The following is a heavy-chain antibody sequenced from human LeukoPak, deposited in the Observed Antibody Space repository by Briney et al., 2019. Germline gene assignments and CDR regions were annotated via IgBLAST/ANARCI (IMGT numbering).Heavy chain of an antibody. Sequence: PGGSLRLSCAASGFTFSSYAMHWVRQAPGKGLEWVAVISYDGSNKYYADSVKGRFTISRDNSKNTLYLQMNSLRAEDTAVYYCARDGPGGGMDVWGQGTTVTVSS. V-gene: IGHV3-30-3*01. CDR3: ARDGPGGGMDV. D-gene: IGHD1-1*01. CDR1: GFTFSSYA. J-gene: IGHJ6*02. CDR2: ISYDGSNK.